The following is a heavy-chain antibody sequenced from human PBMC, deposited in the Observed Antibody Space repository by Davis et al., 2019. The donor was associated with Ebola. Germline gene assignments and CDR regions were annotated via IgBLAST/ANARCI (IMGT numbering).Heavy chain of an antibody. V-gene: IGHV4-34*01. D-gene: IGHD5-12*01. J-gene: IGHJ5*02. Sequence: MPGGSLRLSCAVYGGSFSGYYWSWIRQPPGKGLEWIGEINHSGSTNYNPSLKSRVTISVDTSKNQSSLKLSSVTAADTAVYYCARGYSGYDFNWFDPWGQGTLITVSS. CDR2: INHSGST. CDR3: ARGYSGYDFNWFDP. CDR1: GGSFSGYY.